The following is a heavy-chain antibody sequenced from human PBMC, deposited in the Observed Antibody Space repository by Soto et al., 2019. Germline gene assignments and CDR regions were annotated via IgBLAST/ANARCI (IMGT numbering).Heavy chain of an antibody. D-gene: IGHD1-1*01. V-gene: IGHV3-21*01. CDR2: ISSSSSYI. Sequence: GGCLRLSFAASGFTFSSYSMNWVRQAPGKGLEWVSSISSSSSYIYYADSVKGRFTISRDNAKNSLYLQMNSLRAEDTAVYYCASGTLAGFDCWGQGTLVTVSS. CDR1: GFTFSSYS. J-gene: IGHJ4*02. CDR3: ASGTLAGFDC.